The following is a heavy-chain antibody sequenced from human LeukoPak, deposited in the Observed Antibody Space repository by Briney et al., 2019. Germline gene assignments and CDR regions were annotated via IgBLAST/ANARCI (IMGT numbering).Heavy chain of an antibody. CDR2: LGGLSESV. CDR3: AKITVATTPSY. J-gene: IGHJ4*02. CDR1: GFIFSNYA. D-gene: IGHD4-17*01. Sequence: GGSLRLSCAASGFIFSNYAMTWVRQAPGKGLEWVSILGGLSESVYYPDSVKGRFSISRDNSKNTLYLQMSDLRAEDTALYYCAKITVATTPSYWGQGTLVTVSS. V-gene: IGHV3-23*01.